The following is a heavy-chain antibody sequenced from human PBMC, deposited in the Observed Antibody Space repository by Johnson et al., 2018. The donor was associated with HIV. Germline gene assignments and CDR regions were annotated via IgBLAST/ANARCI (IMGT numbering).Heavy chain of an antibody. J-gene: IGHJ3*02. D-gene: IGHD4-11*01. CDR3: ARDTPTGFAFDM. Sequence: VQLVESGGGLVQPGGSLRLSCAASGFIFRNYWMYWVRQAPGKGLEYVSSVGTYAGNTHYGNFVKGRFTISRDNSKNTLYLQMGSLTTEDMAVYYCARDTPTGFAFDMWGQGTLVTVSS. V-gene: IGHV3-64*01. CDR1: GFIFRNYW. CDR2: VGTYAGNT.